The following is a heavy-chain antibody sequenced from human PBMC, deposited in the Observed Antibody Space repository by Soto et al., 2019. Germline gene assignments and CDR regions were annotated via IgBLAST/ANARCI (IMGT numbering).Heavy chain of an antibody. CDR1: GGSISRYY. CDR2: IYYSGST. V-gene: IGHV4-59*08. J-gene: IGHJ6*02. Sequence: QVQLQESGPGLVKPSETLSLTCTVSGGSISRYYWSWIRQPPGKGLEWIGYIYYSGSTNYNPSLKSRVTISVDTSKNQFSLKLSSVTAADTAVYYWARHDYYYGMDVWGQGTTVTVSS. CDR3: ARHDYYYGMDV.